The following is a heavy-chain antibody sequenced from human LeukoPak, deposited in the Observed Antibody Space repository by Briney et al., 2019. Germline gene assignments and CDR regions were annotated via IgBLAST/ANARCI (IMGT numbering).Heavy chain of an antibody. CDR1: GFTLSSYS. V-gene: IGHV3-48*01. CDR2: ISSSSSTI. Sequence: GGSLRLSCAVSGFTLSSYSMNWVRHPPGKGLEWVSYISSSSSTIYYADSVKGRSTISRNNTKNSPYLQMNSLRAENTAVYYCAKKYIAEYSSGWYFDYWGQGTLVTVSS. J-gene: IGHJ4*02. D-gene: IGHD6-19*01. CDR3: AKKYIAEYSSGWYFDY.